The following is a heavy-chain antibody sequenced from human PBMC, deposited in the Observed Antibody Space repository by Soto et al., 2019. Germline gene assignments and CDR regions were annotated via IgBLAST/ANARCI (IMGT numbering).Heavy chain of an antibody. J-gene: IGHJ5*02. CDR3: ASPYYFNR. CDR2: ISDDSSYI. Sequence: GGSLRLSCAASGFMFSAYTMNWVRQAPGKGLEWLSSISDDSSYIDYADSLRGRFTVSRDNARNSLYLQIDSLGVEDTAVYYCASPYYFNRWGPGPLVTVSS. D-gene: IGHD3-22*01. V-gene: IGHV3-21*06. CDR1: GFMFSAYT.